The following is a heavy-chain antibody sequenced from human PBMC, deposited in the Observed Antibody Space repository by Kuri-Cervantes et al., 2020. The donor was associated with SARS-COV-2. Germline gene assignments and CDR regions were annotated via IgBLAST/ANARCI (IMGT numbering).Heavy chain of an antibody. CDR2: ISYDGSNK. CDR1: GFTFSTYT. V-gene: IGHV3-30*04. J-gene: IGHJ4*02. CDR3: ARGRGGGIQLWLREFDY. D-gene: IGHD5-18*01. Sequence: GESLKISCAASGFTFSTYTMHWVRQAPGKGLEGVTVISYDGSNKYYADSVKGRFTISRDNSKNSLYLQMISLRAEETAVYYCARGRGGGIQLWLREFDYWGQGTLVTVSS.